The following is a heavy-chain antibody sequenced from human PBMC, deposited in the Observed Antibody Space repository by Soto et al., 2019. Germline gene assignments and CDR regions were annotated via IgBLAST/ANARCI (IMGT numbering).Heavy chain of an antibody. D-gene: IGHD1-26*01. CDR3: AREQELKGYYYYGTDV. V-gene: IGHV3-30-3*01. Sequence: GGSLRLSCAASGFTFSSYAMHWVRQAPGKGLEWVAVISYDGSNKYYADSVKGRFTISRDNSKNTLYLQMNSLRAEDTAVYYCAREQELKGYYYYGTDVWGQGTTVTVSS. CDR1: GFTFSSYA. CDR2: ISYDGSNK. J-gene: IGHJ6*02.